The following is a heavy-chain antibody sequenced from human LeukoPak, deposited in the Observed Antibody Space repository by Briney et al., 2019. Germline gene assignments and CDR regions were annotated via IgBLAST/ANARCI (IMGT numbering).Heavy chain of an antibody. Sequence: ASVTVSCKASGYTFTSYYIHWVRQAPGQGLEWMGIINPRGASAIYAQRFQGRVTMTRDTSTSTAHMELSSLRSEDTAVYYCAISSIGYFDYWGQGTLVTVSS. J-gene: IGHJ4*02. CDR2: INPRGASA. D-gene: IGHD2-15*01. CDR1: GYTFTSYY. CDR3: AISSIGYFDY. V-gene: IGHV1-46*01.